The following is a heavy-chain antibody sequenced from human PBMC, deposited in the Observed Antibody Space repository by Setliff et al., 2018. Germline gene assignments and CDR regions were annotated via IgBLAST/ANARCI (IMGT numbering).Heavy chain of an antibody. CDR1: GFTFNNFA. CDR2: IWYDGSNK. CDR3: ARQATDY. J-gene: IGHJ4*02. Sequence: GSLRLSCAASGFTFNNFAMHWVRQAPGKGLEWVAVIWYDGSNKYYADSVKGRFTISRDNSKNTLYLQMNSLRAEDTALYYCARQATDYWGQGTLVTVSS. V-gene: IGHV3-33*01.